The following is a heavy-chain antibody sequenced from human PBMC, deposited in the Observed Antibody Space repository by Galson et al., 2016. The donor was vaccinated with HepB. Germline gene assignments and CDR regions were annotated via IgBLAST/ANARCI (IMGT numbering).Heavy chain of an antibody. Sequence: SLRLSCAASGFTLINYAMHWVRQAPGKGLEWVAADSMDGRRKFYSDSVKGRFTISRDNSNNMLFLQMDSLRPDDTAVYYCAKRHEYCPPVGCSVDYWGQGTLVSVSS. CDR3: AKRHEYCPPVGCSVDY. J-gene: IGHJ4*02. D-gene: IGHD2/OR15-2a*01. CDR1: GFTLINYA. V-gene: IGHV3-30*18. CDR2: DSMDGRRK.